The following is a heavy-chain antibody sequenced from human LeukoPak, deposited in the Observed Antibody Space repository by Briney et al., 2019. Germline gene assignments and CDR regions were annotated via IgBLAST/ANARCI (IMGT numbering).Heavy chain of an antibody. J-gene: IGHJ3*02. CDR1: GGSISSYY. CDR3: ARAVDFGVVNAFDI. D-gene: IGHD3-3*01. V-gene: IGHV4-59*01. Sequence: PSETLSLTCTVPGGSISSYYWSWIRQPPGKGLEWIGYIYYSGSTNYNPSLKSRVTISVDTSKNQFSLKLSSVTAADTAVYYCARAVDFGVVNAFDIWGQGTMVTVSS. CDR2: IYYSGST.